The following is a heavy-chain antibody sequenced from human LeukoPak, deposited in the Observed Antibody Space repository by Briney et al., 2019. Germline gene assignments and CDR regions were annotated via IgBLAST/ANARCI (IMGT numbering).Heavy chain of an antibody. Sequence: PSQTLSLTCTVSGGSISSGDYYWSWIRQPPGKGLEWIGYIYDSGSTNYNPSLKSRVTISLDTSKNQFSLRLTSVTAADTAVYYCARSYDGSHYFYGLFGYWGQGTLVTVSS. V-gene: IGHV4-30-4*01. CDR2: IYDSGST. CDR1: GGSISSGDYY. D-gene: IGHD3-22*01. CDR3: ARSYDGSHYFYGLFGY. J-gene: IGHJ4*02.